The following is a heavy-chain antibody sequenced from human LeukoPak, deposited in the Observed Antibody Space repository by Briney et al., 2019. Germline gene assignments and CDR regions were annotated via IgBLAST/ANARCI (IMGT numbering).Heavy chain of an antibody. J-gene: IGHJ6*02. CDR3: ARSRGTLYCSGGSCYFDYYGMDV. V-gene: IGHV3-30*19. Sequence: GRSLRLSCAASGFTFSSYGMHWVRQAPGKGLEWVAVISYDGSNKYYADSVKGRFTISRDNSKNTLYLQMNSLRAEDTAVYYCARSRGTLYCSGGSCYFDYYGMDVWGQGTTVTVSS. D-gene: IGHD2-15*01. CDR2: ISYDGSNK. CDR1: GFTFSSYG.